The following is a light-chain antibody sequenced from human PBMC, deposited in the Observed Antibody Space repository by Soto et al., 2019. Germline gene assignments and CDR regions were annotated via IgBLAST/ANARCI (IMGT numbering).Light chain of an antibody. CDR1: QSVSSN. J-gene: IGKJ4*01. CDR3: QQYNNWPT. Sequence: EIVLTQSPGTLSLSPGERDTLSCRASQSVSSNYLAWYQQKPGQAPRLLIYDASSRATGIPDRFSGSGAGTEFTLTINSLQSEDFAVYYCQQYNNWPTFGGGTKVDIK. V-gene: IGKV3-15*01. CDR2: DAS.